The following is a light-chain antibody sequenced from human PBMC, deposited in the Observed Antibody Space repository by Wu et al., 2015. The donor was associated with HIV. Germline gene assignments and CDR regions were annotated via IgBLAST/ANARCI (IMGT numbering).Light chain of an antibody. J-gene: IGKJ5*01. Sequence: EIVLTQSPGTLSLSPGERAILSCRASQRVSNYLAWYQQKLGQAPRLLIHSASIRATGIPARFSGTGSGTDFTLTISSLEPDDFAVYYCQQRNIWPLTFGQGTRLEIK. CDR2: SAS. CDR3: QQRNIWPLT. CDR1: QRVSNY. V-gene: IGKV3-11*01.